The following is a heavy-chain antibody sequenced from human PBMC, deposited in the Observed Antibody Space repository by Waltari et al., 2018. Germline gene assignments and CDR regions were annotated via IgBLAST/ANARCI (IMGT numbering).Heavy chain of an antibody. J-gene: IGHJ3*02. Sequence: EVQLVESGGGLVQPGGSLRLSCAASGFTFSSYSMNWVRQAPGKGLEWVSYISSSSSTIYYADSVKGRFTISRDNAKNSLYLQMNSLRAEDTAVYYCVSEGVLQAFDIWGQGTMVTVSS. V-gene: IGHV3-48*04. CDR2: ISSSSSTI. CDR1: GFTFSSYS. D-gene: IGHD3-16*01. CDR3: VSEGVLQAFDI.